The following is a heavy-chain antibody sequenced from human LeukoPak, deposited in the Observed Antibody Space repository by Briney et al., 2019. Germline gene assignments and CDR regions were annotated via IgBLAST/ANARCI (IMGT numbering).Heavy chain of an antibody. CDR2: INSDGSST. J-gene: IGHJ6*02. CDR1: GFTFSSYW. V-gene: IGHV3-74*01. Sequence: GGSLRLSCAASGFTFSSYWMHWVRQAPGKGLVWVSRINSDGSSTSYADSVKGRFTISRDNAKNTLYLQMNSLRAEDTAVYYCARDGGSHLLDYYGMDVWGQGATVTVSS. D-gene: IGHD3-10*01. CDR3: ARDGGSHLLDYYGMDV.